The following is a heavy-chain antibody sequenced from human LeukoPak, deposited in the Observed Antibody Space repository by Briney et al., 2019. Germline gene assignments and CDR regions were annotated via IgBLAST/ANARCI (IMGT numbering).Heavy chain of an antibody. D-gene: IGHD6-6*01. CDR3: GRHSTIEPRPDY. J-gene: IGHJ4*02. CDR2: IFYSGSTNSGNT. V-gene: IGHV4-59*08. Sequence: SETLSLTCTVSGASISTYYWSWIRQPPVKGLEWIGCIFYSGSTNSGNTNYNPSLKSRVTISVDTSKNQFSLKRSAVTPRDPSVYYCGRHSTIEPRPDYWGQGTLVTVSS. CDR1: GASISTYY.